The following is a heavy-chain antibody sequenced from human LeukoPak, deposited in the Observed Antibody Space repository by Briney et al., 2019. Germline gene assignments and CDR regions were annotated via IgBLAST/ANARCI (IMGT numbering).Heavy chain of an antibody. D-gene: IGHD5-18*01. Sequence: GGSLRLSCAASGFTFSTYAMHWVRQAPGKGLEWVAVISYDGSSKYYADSVKGRFTISRDNSKNTLYLRMNSLRAEDTAVYYCARARSSYGYGDAFDIWGQGTMVTVSS. J-gene: IGHJ3*02. CDR1: GFTFSTYA. V-gene: IGHV3-30*04. CDR2: ISYDGSSK. CDR3: ARARSSYGYGDAFDI.